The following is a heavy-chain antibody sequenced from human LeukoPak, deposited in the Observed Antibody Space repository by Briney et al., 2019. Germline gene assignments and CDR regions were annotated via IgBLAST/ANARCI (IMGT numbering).Heavy chain of an antibody. CDR2: ISSRGGST. CDR3: AKPNYGDYDY. V-gene: IGHV3-23*01. Sequence: PGGSLRLSCAASGFTFSSYGMSWVRQAPGKGLEWVSGISSRGGSTYFADSVKGRFTISRDNSKNTLYLQMNSLRAEDTAVYYSAKPNYGDYDYWGQGTLVTVSS. D-gene: IGHD4-17*01. CDR1: GFTFSSYG. J-gene: IGHJ4*02.